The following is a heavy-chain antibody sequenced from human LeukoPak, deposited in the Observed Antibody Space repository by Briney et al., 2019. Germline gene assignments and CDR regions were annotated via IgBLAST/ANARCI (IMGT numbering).Heavy chain of an antibody. CDR3: ARVARTIFGVGMDV. CDR2: TYYRSKWYN. D-gene: IGHD3-3*01. CDR1: GDSVSSNSAA. J-gene: IGHJ6*04. V-gene: IGHV6-1*01. Sequence: SQTLSLTCAISGDSVSSNSAAWNWIRQSPSRGLEWLGRTYYRSKWYNDYAVSVKSRITINPDTSKNQFSLQLNSVTPKDTAVYYCARVARTIFGVGMDVWGKGTTVTVSS.